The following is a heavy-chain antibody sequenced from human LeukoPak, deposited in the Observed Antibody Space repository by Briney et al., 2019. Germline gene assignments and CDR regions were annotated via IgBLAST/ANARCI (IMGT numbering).Heavy chain of an antibody. Sequence: SQTLSLTCTVSGGSISSGSYYWSWIRQPAGKGLEWIGRIYTSGSTNYNPSLKSRVTISVDTSKNQFSLKLSSVTAADTAVYYCARSWSGYYHGSRSDPWGQGTLVTVSS. CDR2: IYTSGST. CDR1: GGSISSGSYY. D-gene: IGHD3-3*01. V-gene: IGHV4-61*02. J-gene: IGHJ5*02. CDR3: ARSWSGYYHGSRSDP.